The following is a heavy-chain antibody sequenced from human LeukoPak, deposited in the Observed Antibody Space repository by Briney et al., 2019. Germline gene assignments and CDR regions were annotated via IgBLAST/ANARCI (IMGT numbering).Heavy chain of an antibody. Sequence: GGSLRLSCAASGFSFSSHSMNWVRQAPGKGLEWVSSVSSSSSFIYYADSVKGRFTISRDNAKKSLYLQMNSLRAEDTAVYYCARVGSYYDFWSGYSLSYYFDYWGQGTLVTVSS. CDR3: ARVGSYYDFWSGYSLSYYFDY. CDR1: GFSFSSHS. J-gene: IGHJ4*02. CDR2: VSSSSSFI. V-gene: IGHV3-21*01. D-gene: IGHD3-3*01.